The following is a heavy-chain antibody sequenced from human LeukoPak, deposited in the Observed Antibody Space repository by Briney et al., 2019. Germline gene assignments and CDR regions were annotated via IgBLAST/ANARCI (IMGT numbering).Heavy chain of an antibody. CDR3: AKGPCGSTSCPYYFDY. V-gene: IGHV3-43*02. CDR1: GFTFDDYA. J-gene: IGHJ4*02. Sequence: GGSLRLSCAASGFTFDDYAMHWVRQAPGKGLEWVSLISGDGGSTYYADSVKGRFTVSRDNSKNSLYLQMNSLRAEDTALYYCAKGPCGSTSCPYYFDYWGQGTLVTVSS. D-gene: IGHD2-2*01. CDR2: ISGDGGST.